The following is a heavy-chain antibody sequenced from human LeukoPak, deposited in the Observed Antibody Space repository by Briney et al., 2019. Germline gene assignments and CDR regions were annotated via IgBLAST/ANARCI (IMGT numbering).Heavy chain of an antibody. CDR2: INHSGST. J-gene: IGHJ4*02. CDR1: GFTFSSYA. D-gene: IGHD3-10*01. Sequence: GSLRLSCAASGFTFSSYAMSWVRQPPGKGLEWIGEINHSGSTNYNPSLKSRVTISVDTSKNQFSLKLSSVTAADTAVYYCARGRRGSFDYWGQGTLVTVSS. V-gene: IGHV4-34*01. CDR3: ARGRRGSFDY.